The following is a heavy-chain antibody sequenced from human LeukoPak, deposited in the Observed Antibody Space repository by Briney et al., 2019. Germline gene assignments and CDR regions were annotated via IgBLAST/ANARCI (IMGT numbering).Heavy chain of an antibody. J-gene: IGHJ4*02. CDR3: ASAYCGGDCYSGPSFDY. CDR2: ISYDGSNK. CDR1: GFTFSSYA. V-gene: IGHV3-30-3*01. D-gene: IGHD2-21*02. Sequence: QPGGSLRLSCAASGFTFSSYAMHWVRQAPGKGPEWVAVISYDGSNKYYADSVKGRFTISRDNSKNTLYLQMNSLRAEDTAVYYCASAYCGGDCYSGPSFDYWGQGTLVTVSS.